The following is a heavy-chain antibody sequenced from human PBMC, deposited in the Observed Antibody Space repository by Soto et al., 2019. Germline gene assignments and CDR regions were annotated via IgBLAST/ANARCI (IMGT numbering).Heavy chain of an antibody. Sequence: LGESLKISCQGSGYTFNSFWIGWVRQMPGEGLEWMGLMFPWTSDTRYSPSFQGHVSISVDRSTGTGYLQWNSLKASDTAMYCCVTTRDGTTFFPHWGQGTPVTVSS. D-gene: IGHD1-7*01. CDR3: VTTRDGTTFFPH. CDR1: GYTFNSFW. CDR2: MFPWTSDT. V-gene: IGHV5-51*01. J-gene: IGHJ4*02.